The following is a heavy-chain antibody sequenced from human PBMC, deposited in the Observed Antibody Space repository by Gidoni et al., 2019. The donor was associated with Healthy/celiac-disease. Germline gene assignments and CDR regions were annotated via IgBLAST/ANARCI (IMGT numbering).Heavy chain of an antibody. D-gene: IGHD3-22*01. CDR3: ARGVNYYDSSGYRGFDY. CDR1: GFTFSSYS. Sequence: EVQLVESGGGLVQPGGSLRPSCAASGFTFSSYSINWVRQAPGKGLEWVSYISSSSSTIYYADSVKGRFTISRDNAKNSLYLQMNSLRDEDTAVYYCARGVNYYDSSGYRGFDYWGQGTLVTVSS. CDR2: ISSSSSTI. V-gene: IGHV3-48*02. J-gene: IGHJ4*02.